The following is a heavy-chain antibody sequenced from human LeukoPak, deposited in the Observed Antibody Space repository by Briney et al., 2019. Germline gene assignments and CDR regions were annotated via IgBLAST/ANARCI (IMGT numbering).Heavy chain of an antibody. J-gene: IGHJ3*02. V-gene: IGHV4-39*01. D-gene: IGHD2-2*01. CDR1: GGSISSSSYF. CDR2: IYYSGST. CDR3: ARYRRYCSSTSCRDDAFDI. Sequence: PSETLSLTCTVSGGSISSSSYFWGWIRQPPGKGLEWIGSIYYSGSTYYNPSLKSRVTISVDTSKNQFSLNLTSVTAADTAVYYCARYRRYCSSTSCRDDAFDIWGQGTMVTVSS.